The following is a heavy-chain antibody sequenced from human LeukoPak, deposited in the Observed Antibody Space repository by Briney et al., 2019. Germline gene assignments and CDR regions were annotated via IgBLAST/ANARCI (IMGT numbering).Heavy chain of an antibody. V-gene: IGHV3-30-3*01. CDR2: ISYDGSNK. J-gene: IGHJ4*02. Sequence: QPGRSLRLSCAASGFTFSSYAMHWVRQAPGKGLEWVAVISYDGSNKYYADSVKGRFTISRDNSKNTLYLQMNSLRAEDTAVYYCAIPEGCGGDCYGRLDYWGQGTLVTVSS. CDR1: GFTFSSYA. D-gene: IGHD2-21*01. CDR3: AIPEGCGGDCYGRLDY.